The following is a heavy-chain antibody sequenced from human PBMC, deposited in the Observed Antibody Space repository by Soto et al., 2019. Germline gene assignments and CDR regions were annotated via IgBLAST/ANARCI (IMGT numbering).Heavy chain of an antibody. CDR2: IWYDGSNK. V-gene: IGHV3-33*01. CDR3: ARDQAYSSGWYGLYFDL. D-gene: IGHD6-19*01. J-gene: IGHJ2*01. Sequence: QVQLVESGGGVVQPGRSLSLSCAASGFTFSSYGMHWVRQAPGKGLEWVAVIWYDGSNKYYADSVKGRFTISRDNSKNTLYLQMNSLRAEDTAVYYCARDQAYSSGWYGLYFDLWGRGTLVTVSS. CDR1: GFTFSSYG.